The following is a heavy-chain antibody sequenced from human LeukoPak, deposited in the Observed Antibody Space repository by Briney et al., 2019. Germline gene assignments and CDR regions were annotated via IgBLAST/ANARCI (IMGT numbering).Heavy chain of an antibody. V-gene: IGHV1-18*01. CDR2: ISAYNGNT. J-gene: IGHJ5*02. CDR1: GYTFTSYG. CDR3: ARDGRRKSGYDFANWFDP. D-gene: IGHD5-12*01. Sequence: ASVKVSCKASGYTFTSYGISWVRQAPGQGLEWMGWISAYNGNTNYAQKLQGRVTMTTDTSTSTAYMELRSLRSDDTAMYYCARDGRRKSGYDFANWFDPWGQGTLVTVSS.